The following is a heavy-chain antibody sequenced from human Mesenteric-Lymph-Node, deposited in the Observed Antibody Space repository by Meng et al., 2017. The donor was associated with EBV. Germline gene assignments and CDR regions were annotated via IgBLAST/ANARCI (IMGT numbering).Heavy chain of an antibody. V-gene: IGHV4-34*01. Sequence: CGGCMLKPSQSRAPTWAFDGGSLSSYYSGCVRQPPGKVREWIGEVGEINHKEITNYSPSLKCRVTMSVYTSNNQFSLKLSSGTAADTAVYYCASRSGHSDYWGQGTLVTVSS. CDR2: VGEINHKEIT. CDR3: ASRSGHSDY. CDR1: GGSLSSYY. D-gene: IGHD3-10*01. J-gene: IGHJ4*02.